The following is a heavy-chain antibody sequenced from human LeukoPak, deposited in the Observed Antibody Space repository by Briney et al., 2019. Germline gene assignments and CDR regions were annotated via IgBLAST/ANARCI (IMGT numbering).Heavy chain of an antibody. V-gene: IGHV3-7*04. CDR1: GFTFSTYW. CDR3: ARDSPGYLAHDS. CDR2: IKEDGSAT. Sequence: GGSLRPSCAASGFTFSTYWMTWVRQAPGKGPEWVANIKEDGSATYYVDSVKGRFTISRDNAKKSLYLQMNSLRAEDTAVYYCARDSPGYLAHDSWGQGTLVTVSS. D-gene: IGHD1-1*01. J-gene: IGHJ4*02.